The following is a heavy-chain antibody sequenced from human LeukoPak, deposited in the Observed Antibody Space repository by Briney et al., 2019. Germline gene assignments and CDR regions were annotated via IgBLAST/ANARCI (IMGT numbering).Heavy chain of an antibody. D-gene: IGHD2-2*01. CDR3: ARHEGVSTSCYDY. V-gene: IGHV5-51*01. J-gene: IGHJ4*02. CDR1: GYSFTSYW. CDR2: IYPGDSDT. Sequence: GESLKISCKGYGYSFTSYWIGWVRQMPGIGLEWTGIIYPGDSDTRYSPSFQGQVTISADKSISTAYLQWSSLKALDTAMYYCARHEGVSTSCYDYWGQGTLVTVSS.